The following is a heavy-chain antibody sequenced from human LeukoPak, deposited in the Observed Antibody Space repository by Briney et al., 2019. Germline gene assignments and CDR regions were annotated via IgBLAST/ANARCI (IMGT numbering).Heavy chain of an antibody. J-gene: IGHJ4*02. CDR3: ARDRSGSYPYYFDY. V-gene: IGHV3-21*01. D-gene: IGHD1-26*01. CDR2: ISSSSSYI. CDR1: GFTFSSYS. Sequence: GGSLRLSCAASGFTFSSYSMNWVRQAPGKGLEWVSSISSSSSYIYYADSVKGRFTISRDNSKNTLYLQMDSLRAEDTAVYYCARDRSGSYPYYFDYWGQGGLVTVSS.